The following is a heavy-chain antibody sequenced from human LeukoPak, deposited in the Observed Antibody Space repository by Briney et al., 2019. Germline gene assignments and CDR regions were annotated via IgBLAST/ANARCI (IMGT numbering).Heavy chain of an antibody. J-gene: IGHJ4*02. CDR3: ARDKTTDYGDEVGLDY. Sequence: GASVKVSCKASGYTFTGYYMHWVRQAPGQGLEWMGRINPNSGGTNYAQKFQGRVTMTRDTSISTAYMELSRLRSDDTAVYYCARDKTTDYGDEVGLDYWGQGTLVTVSS. D-gene: IGHD4-17*01. V-gene: IGHV1-2*06. CDR1: GYTFTGYY. CDR2: INPNSGGT.